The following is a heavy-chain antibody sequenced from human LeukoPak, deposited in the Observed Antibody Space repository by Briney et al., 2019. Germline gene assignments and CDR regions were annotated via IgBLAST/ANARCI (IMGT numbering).Heavy chain of an antibody. D-gene: IGHD6-13*01. Sequence: PGGSLRLSCAASGFTVSSNYMSWVRQAPGKGLEWVSVIYSGGSTYYADSVKGRFTISRDNSKNTLYLQMNSLRAEDTAVYYCARVGVYSSSWSPYFDYWGQGTLVTVSS. V-gene: IGHV3-53*01. CDR2: IYSGGST. CDR3: ARVGVYSSSWSPYFDY. J-gene: IGHJ4*02. CDR1: GFTVSSNY.